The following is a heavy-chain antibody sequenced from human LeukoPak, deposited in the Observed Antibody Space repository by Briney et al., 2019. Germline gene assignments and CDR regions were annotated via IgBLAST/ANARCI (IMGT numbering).Heavy chain of an antibody. V-gene: IGHV1-8*01. D-gene: IGHD4/OR15-4a*01. CDR1: RYTFTSYD. Sequence: ASVKVSCKASRYTFTSYDVNWVRQATGQGLEWMGWMNPNSGNTGYAQKFQGRVTMTRNTSISTAYMELISLRSEDTAVYYCARKNYGSNRWFDPWGQGSLVTVSS. CDR2: MNPNSGNT. J-gene: IGHJ5*02. CDR3: ARKNYGSNRWFDP.